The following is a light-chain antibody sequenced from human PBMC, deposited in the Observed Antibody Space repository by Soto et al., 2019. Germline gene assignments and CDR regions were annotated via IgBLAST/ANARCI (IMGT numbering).Light chain of an antibody. Sequence: EIVLTQSPGTLSLSPGERATLSCRASQSVSSSYLAWYQQKPGQAPRLLIFGASSRATCIPDRFSGSGSGTDFTLTISRLEPEDFALYYFQQYGSSRLFPFGPGTKVDIK. CDR3: QQYGSSRLFP. J-gene: IGKJ3*01. V-gene: IGKV3-20*01. CDR1: QSVSSSY. CDR2: GAS.